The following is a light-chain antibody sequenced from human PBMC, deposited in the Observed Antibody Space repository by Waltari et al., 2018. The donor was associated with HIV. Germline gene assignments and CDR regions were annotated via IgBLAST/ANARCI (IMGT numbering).Light chain of an antibody. CDR2: GNN. V-gene: IGLV1-40*01. CDR3: QSYDSSLSGV. Sequence: QSVLTRPPSVSGAPGQRVTISCTGSSSNIGAGYDVHWYQHLPGTAPKLLIYGNNNRPSGVPDRFSGSKSGTSASLAITGLQADDEADYYCQSYDSSLSGVFGGGTKLTVL. CDR1: SSNIGAGYD. J-gene: IGLJ3*02.